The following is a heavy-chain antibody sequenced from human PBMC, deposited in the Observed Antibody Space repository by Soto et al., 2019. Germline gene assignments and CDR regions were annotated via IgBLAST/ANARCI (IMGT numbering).Heavy chain of an antibody. Sequence: QVQLQESGPGLVKPSQTLSLTCTVSGASISGGGHHWSWIRQHPGKALEWIGYIYYSGNAYYNPSLNSRATISTGPSKNHFSLYLKSVTAADTAVYFCARYGAGYRFDYWGLGTLVTVST. V-gene: IGHV4-31*03. CDR3: ARYGAGYRFDY. CDR1: GASISGGGHH. CDR2: IYYSGNA. J-gene: IGHJ4*02. D-gene: IGHD4-17*01.